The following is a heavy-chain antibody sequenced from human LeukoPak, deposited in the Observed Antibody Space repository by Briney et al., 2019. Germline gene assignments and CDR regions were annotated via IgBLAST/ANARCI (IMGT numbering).Heavy chain of an antibody. CDR3: ARDYYYDSSGYLPPDAFDI. D-gene: IGHD3-22*01. J-gene: IGHJ3*02. Sequence: GGSLRLSCAASGFTFSSYGMHWVRQAPGKGLEWVAVIWYDGSNKYYADSVKGRFTISRDNSKNTLYLQMNSLRAEDTAVYYCARDYYYDSSGYLPPDAFDIWGQGTMVTVSS. CDR1: GFTFSSYG. V-gene: IGHV3-33*01. CDR2: IWYDGSNK.